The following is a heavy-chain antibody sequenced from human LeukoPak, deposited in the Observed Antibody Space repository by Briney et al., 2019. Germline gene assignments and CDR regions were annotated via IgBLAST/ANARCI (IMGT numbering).Heavy chain of an antibody. J-gene: IGHJ5*02. CDR2: INSNRGET. V-gene: IGHV1-2*02. Sequence: ASVTVSCKASGATFTGAYMHWVRQAPGQGLEWMGWINSNRGETKYEQKFQRRVTMTRDTSIDTAHMALGSLTSDDTAVYYCARVLFNSGYVSWGQGTLVTASS. CDR1: GATFTGAY. CDR3: ARVLFNSGYVS. D-gene: IGHD3-9*01.